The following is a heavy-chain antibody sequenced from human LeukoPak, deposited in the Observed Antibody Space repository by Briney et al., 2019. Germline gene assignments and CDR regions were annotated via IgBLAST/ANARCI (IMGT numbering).Heavy chain of an antibody. J-gene: IGHJ5*02. CDR2: IRSKAYGGTT. CDR1: GFIFGDYA. Sequence: GGSLRLSCTASGFIFGDYAMSWFRQAPGKGLEWVGFIRSKAYGGTTEYAASMKGRFTISRDDSKSIAYLQMISLKTEDTAVYYCTRGYGSGRNWFDPWGQGTLVTVSS. D-gene: IGHD3-10*01. CDR3: TRGYGSGRNWFDP. V-gene: IGHV3-49*03.